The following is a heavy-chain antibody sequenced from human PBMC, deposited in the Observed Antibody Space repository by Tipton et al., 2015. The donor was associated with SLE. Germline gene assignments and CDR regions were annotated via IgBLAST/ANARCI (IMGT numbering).Heavy chain of an antibody. CDR2: IGTSDNT. D-gene: IGHD4-17*01. CDR3: ARRFKGYWYFDL. Sequence: SLRLSCAASGFTFGTYSLSWVRQAPGKGLEWVSTIGTSDNTYYADSVRGRFSVSRDNSKNTLYLQMNSLRAEDTAVYYCARRFKGYWYFDLWGRGTLVTVSS. J-gene: IGHJ2*01. V-gene: IGHV3-23*01. CDR1: GFTFGTYS.